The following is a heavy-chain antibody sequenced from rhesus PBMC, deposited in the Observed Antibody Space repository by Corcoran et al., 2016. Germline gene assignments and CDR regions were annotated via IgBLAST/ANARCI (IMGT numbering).Heavy chain of an antibody. J-gene: IGHJ4*01. D-gene: IGHD3-34*01. CDR3: ARDGSNYWGDYYVF. CDR1: GYTFTDYY. Sequence: EVQLVQSGAEVKKPGASVKISCKASGYTFTDYYLHWVRQAPGKGLEWMGRVDPEDGEARHGQKCQDRVTITAETSTDTAYMELSSLRSEDTAVYYCARDGSNYWGDYYVFWGQGVLVTVSS. V-gene: IGHV1-111*02. CDR2: VDPEDGEA.